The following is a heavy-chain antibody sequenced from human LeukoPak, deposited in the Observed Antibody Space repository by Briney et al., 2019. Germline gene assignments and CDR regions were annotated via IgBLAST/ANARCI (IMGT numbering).Heavy chain of an antibody. Sequence: SLRLSCVASGFTFDSYWMSWVRQAPGQGLEWVANIKSDGSGKYYVDSVKGRFSITRDNAENSLYLQMDSLRAEDTAVYYCARSYGSSGYYSRDGAFDMWGQGIMVSISS. V-gene: IGHV3-7*01. J-gene: IGHJ3*02. D-gene: IGHD3-22*01. CDR2: IKSDGSGK. CDR1: GFTFDSYW. CDR3: ARSYGSSGYYSRDGAFDM.